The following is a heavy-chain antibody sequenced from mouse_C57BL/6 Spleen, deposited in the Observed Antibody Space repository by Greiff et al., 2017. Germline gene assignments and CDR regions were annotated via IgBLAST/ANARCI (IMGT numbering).Heavy chain of an antibody. CDR3: ARRDYGSSGFAY. CDR1: GYAFSSYW. J-gene: IGHJ3*01. V-gene: IGHV1-80*01. D-gene: IGHD1-1*01. Sequence: QVQLKQSGAELVKPGASVKISCKASGYAFSSYWMNWVKQRPGKGLEWIGQIYPGDGDTNYNGKFKGKATLTADKSSSTAYMPLSSLTSEDSAVYFCARRDYGSSGFAYWGQGTLVTVSA. CDR2: IYPGDGDT.